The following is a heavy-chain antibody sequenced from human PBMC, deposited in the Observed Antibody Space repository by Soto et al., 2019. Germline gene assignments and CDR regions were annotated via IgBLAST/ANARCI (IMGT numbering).Heavy chain of an antibody. V-gene: IGHV3-30*18. Sequence: QVQLVESGGGVVQPGRSLRLSCAASGFTFSSYGMHWVRQAPGKGLEWVAVISYDGSNKYYADSVKGRFTISRDNSKNTLYLQMNSLRAEDTAVYYCAKDLVLYSNGWYYYGMDVWGQGTTVTVPS. D-gene: IGHD4-4*01. CDR3: AKDLVLYSNGWYYYGMDV. CDR1: GFTFSSYG. J-gene: IGHJ6*02. CDR2: ISYDGSNK.